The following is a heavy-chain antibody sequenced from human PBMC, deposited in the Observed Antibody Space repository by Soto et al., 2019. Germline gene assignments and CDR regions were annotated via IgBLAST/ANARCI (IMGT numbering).Heavy chain of an antibody. J-gene: IGHJ4*02. CDR1: GYTLTELS. V-gene: IGHV1-24*01. CDR3: ATDSHGDLLFDY. CDR2: FDPEDGET. D-gene: IGHD4-17*01. Sequence: ASVKVSCKVSGYTLTELSMHWVRQAPGKGLEWMGGFDPEDGETIYAQKFQGRVTMTEDTSTDTAYMELSSLRSEGTAVYYCATDSHGDLLFDYWGQGTLVTVSS.